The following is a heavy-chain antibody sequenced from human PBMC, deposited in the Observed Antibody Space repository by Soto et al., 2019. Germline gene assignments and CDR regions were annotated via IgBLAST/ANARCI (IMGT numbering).Heavy chain of an antibody. CDR1: GFSFSNYA. CDR2: ISGGAATI. J-gene: IGHJ3*02. CDR3: EKVRKGYSDTIGSPCAVDI. D-gene: IGHD3-22*01. Sequence: EVQLLESGGGLVQPGGSLRLSCAASGFSFSNYALTWVRRAPGKGLEWVSVISGGAATIHYADSVKGRFTISRDNSKNTMYLQMNSLRAEYTAVYYCEKVRKGYSDTIGSPCAVDIWGQGTTVTVSS. V-gene: IGHV3-23*01.